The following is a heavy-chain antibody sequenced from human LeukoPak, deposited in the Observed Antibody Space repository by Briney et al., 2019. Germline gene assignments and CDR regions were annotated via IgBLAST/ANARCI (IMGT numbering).Heavy chain of an antibody. CDR2: INHSGST. CDR3: ARDRIYNWFDP. Sequence: ASETLSLTCAVYGGSFGGYYWSWIRQPPGKGLEWIGEINHSGSTNYNPSLKSRVTISVDTSKNQFSLKLSSVTAADTAVYYCARDRIYNWFDPWGQGTLVTVSS. CDR1: GGSFGGYY. J-gene: IGHJ5*02. V-gene: IGHV4-34*01.